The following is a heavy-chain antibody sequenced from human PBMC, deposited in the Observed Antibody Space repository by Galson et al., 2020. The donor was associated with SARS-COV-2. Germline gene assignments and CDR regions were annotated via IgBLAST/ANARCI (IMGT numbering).Heavy chain of an antibody. D-gene: IGHD3-22*01. CDR2: ISYDGSNK. CDR3: ASEDYYDSSGSFDY. J-gene: IGHJ4*02. Sequence: QLGESLKISCAASGFTISSYVMHWVRQAAGKGLEWVAVISYDGSNKYYADSVKSRFTISRDNSKNTRYLQMNSLRAEDTAVYYCASEDYYDSSGSFDYWGQGTLVTVSS. V-gene: IGHV3-30*04. CDR1: GFTISSYV.